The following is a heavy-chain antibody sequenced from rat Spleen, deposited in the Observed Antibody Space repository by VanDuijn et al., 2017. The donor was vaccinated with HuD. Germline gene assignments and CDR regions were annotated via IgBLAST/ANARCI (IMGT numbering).Heavy chain of an antibody. D-gene: IGHD1-11*01. J-gene: IGHJ4*01. Sequence: QLQLKESGPGMVQPSETLSLPCTVSGFSLTTYNVHCVRQPTEKGLEWMGVMWSGGSTDYNSALKSRLSISRDTSKNQVFLKMNSLQSEDTTTYYCARAPLRYVMDAWGQGASVTVSS. CDR2: MWSGGST. CDR3: ARAPLRYVMDA. CDR1: GFSLTTYN. V-gene: IGHV2-45*01.